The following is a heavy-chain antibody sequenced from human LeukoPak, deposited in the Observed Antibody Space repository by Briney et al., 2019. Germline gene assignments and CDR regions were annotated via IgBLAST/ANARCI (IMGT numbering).Heavy chain of an antibody. CDR3: ARERDRGSYRDDY. D-gene: IGHD1-26*01. CDR2: INSDGSPK. V-gene: IGHV3-74*01. J-gene: IGHJ4*02. CDR1: GFTFSSHW. Sequence: GGSLRLSCAASGFTFSSHWMHWVRQAPGKGLGWVSRINSDGSPKTYVDWVKGRFIISRENDNNPLYLKMSSLRPEATAVYYCARERDRGSYRDDYWGQGTLVTVSS.